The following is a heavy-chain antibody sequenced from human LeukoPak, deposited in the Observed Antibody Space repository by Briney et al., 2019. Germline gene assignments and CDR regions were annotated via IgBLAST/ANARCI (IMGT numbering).Heavy chain of an antibody. CDR2: IIPIFGTA. Sequence: SVKVSCKASGGTFSSYAISWVRQAPGQGLEWMGGIIPIFGTANYAQKFQGRVTITADESTSTAYMELSSLRSEDTAIYYCANTGYSSRRCFDYWGQGTLVTVSS. D-gene: IGHD6-13*01. V-gene: IGHV1-69*13. J-gene: IGHJ4*02. CDR3: ANTGYSSRRCFDY. CDR1: GGTFSSYA.